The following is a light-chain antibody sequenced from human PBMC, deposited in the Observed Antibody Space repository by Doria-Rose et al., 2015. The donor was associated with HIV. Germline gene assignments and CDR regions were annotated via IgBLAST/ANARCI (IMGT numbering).Light chain of an antibody. CDR2: AAS. Sequence: TQSPSSFSASTGDRVTITCRASQGISSYLAWYQQKPGKAPNLLIYAASTLQSGVPSRFGGSGSGTGFTLTISCLQSEDFATYYCQQYYSYPRAFGQGTRLEIK. CDR3: QQYYSYPRA. V-gene: IGKV1-8*01. CDR1: QGISSY. J-gene: IGKJ5*01.